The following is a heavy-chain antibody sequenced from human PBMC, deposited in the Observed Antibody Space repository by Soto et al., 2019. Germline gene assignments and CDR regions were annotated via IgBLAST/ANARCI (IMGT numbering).Heavy chain of an antibody. CDR2: INHSGST. J-gene: IGHJ4*02. CDR1: GGSFSGYY. CDR3: ARGLGYGIDY. D-gene: IGHD5-18*01. Sequence: SETLSLTCAVYGGSFSGYYWSWIRQPPGKGLEWIGEINHSGSTNYNPSLKSRVTISVDTSKNQFSLKLSSVTAADTAVYYCARGLGYGIDYWGQGTLVTVSS. V-gene: IGHV4-34*01.